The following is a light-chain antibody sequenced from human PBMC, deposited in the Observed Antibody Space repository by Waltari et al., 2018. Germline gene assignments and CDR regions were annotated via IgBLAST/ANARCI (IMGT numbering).Light chain of an antibody. J-gene: IGLJ2*01. V-gene: IGLV1-40*01. Sequence: QSVLTQPPSVSGAPGQRVTISCTGSSSSIGAGYDVNWYQQLPGTAPKLLIYGNNTRPSGVPDLFSGSKSGTSASLAITGLQTEDEADYYCQSYDSSLSGSVFGGGTILTVL. CDR3: QSYDSSLSGSV. CDR2: GNN. CDR1: SSSIGAGYD.